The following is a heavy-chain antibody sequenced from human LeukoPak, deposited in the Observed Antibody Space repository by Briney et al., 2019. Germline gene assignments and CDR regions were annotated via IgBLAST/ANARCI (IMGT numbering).Heavy chain of an antibody. D-gene: IGHD3-16*02. CDR2: IRRKANSYAT. CDR3: TGGYDYVWGRYRPN. J-gene: IGHJ4*02. Sequence: GGSLKLSCAASGFTFSGSAMHWVRQASGKGLEWVGRIRRKANSYATAYAASVKGRFTISRDDSKNTAYLQMNSLKTEDTAVYYCTGGYDYVWGRYRPNWGQGTLVTVSS. CDR1: GFTFSGSA. V-gene: IGHV3-73*01.